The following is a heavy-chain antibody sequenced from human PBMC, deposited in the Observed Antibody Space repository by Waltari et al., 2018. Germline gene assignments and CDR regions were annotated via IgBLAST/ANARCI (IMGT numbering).Heavy chain of an antibody. CDR3: ARDWGYYSDTSGYPSNWFGP. J-gene: IGHJ5*02. D-gene: IGHD3-22*01. Sequence: QVRLARPGAERKRPGPPVRVPGMHPGATLTVYTSHCGRTSTGQGFEWMRRINPNTGDTTYAQEFQGRVTMTRDTSISTAYMELTSLRSEDTAVYYCARDWGYYSDTSGYPSNWFGPWGQGTLVTVSS. CDR2: INPNTGDT. V-gene: IGHV1-2*06. CDR1: GATLTVYT.